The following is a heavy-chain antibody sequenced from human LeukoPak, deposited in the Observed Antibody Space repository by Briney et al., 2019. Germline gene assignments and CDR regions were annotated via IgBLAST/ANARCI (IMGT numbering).Heavy chain of an antibody. V-gene: IGHV4-59*12. CDR1: GGSISSNY. Sequence: SETLSLTCSVSGGSISSNYWSWIRQPPGKGLEWIGSIYYSGSTHYNPSLKSRVTISVDTSKNQFSLKLSSVTAADTAVYYCARGSLDFDYWGQGTLVTVSS. CDR2: IYYSGST. J-gene: IGHJ4*02. CDR3: ARGSLDFDY.